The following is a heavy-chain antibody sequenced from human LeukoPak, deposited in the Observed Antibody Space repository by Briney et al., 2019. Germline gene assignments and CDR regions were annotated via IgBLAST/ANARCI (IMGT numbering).Heavy chain of an antibody. V-gene: IGHV1-69*06. CDR1: GGTFSSYA. D-gene: IGHD3-22*01. J-gene: IGHJ4*02. CDR2: IIPIFGTA. Sequence: ASVKVSCKASGGTFSSYAISWVRQAPGQGLEWMGRIIPIFGTANYAQKFQGRVTITADKSTSTAYMELSSLRSEDTAVYYCARDGYYYDSSGTPPDYWGQGTLVTVSP. CDR3: ARDGYYYDSSGTPPDY.